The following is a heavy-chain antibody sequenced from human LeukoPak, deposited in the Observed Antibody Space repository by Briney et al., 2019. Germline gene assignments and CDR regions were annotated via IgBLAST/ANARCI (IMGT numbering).Heavy chain of an antibody. CDR1: GGSLSGYS. CDR3: ARVPGRPAAVFDY. V-gene: IGHV4-34*01. Sequence: PSETLSLTCAVYGGSLSGYSWSWIRQPPGKGLESIGELNHSGSTNYNPSLKSRVTISVDTSKNQFSLKLSSVTAADSAFYYCARVPGRPAAVFDYWGQGTLVTVSS. CDR2: LNHSGST. D-gene: IGHD2-2*01. J-gene: IGHJ4*02.